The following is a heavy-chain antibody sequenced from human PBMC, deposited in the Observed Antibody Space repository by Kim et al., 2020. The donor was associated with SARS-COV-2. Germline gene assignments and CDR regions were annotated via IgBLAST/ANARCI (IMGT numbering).Heavy chain of an antibody. D-gene: IGHD3-3*01. Sequence: GGSLRLSCAASGFTVSSNYMSWVRQAPGKGLEWVSVIYSGGSTYYADSVKGRFTISRDNSKNTLYLQMNSLRAEDTAVYYCARLDYDFWSGYSEGDYYYYYYMDVWGKGTPVTVSS. CDR2: IYSGGST. J-gene: IGHJ6*03. V-gene: IGHV3-66*04. CDR1: GFTVSSNY. CDR3: ARLDYDFWSGYSEGDYYYYYYMDV.